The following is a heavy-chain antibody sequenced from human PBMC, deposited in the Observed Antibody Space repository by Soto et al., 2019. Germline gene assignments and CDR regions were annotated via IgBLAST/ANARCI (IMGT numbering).Heavy chain of an antibody. CDR1: GFPVSNNY. J-gene: IGHJ4*02. D-gene: IGHD3-16*01. Sequence: GGSLRLSCAAYGFPVSNNYMTWVRQAPGKGLEWVSVLYIGGSTYYTDSVKGRSTITRDNSKNTLYLQMHGLRAEDTAIYYCARARGGGGITYNYYFDYWGQGTQVTVSS. CDR3: ARARGGGGITYNYYFDY. V-gene: IGHV3-53*01. CDR2: LYIGGST.